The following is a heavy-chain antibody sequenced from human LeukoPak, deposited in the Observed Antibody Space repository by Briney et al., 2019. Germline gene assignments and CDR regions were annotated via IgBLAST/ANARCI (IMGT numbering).Heavy chain of an antibody. CDR1: GFTFSTYA. J-gene: IGHJ4*02. D-gene: IGHD3-16*01. V-gene: IGHV3-23*01. CDR3: ARDWTVRFKYVGYATRPGY. Sequence: GGSLRLSCTASGFTFSTYAMSWVRQAPGKGLEWVSSISNSASSTYYADSVKGRFTISRDNSKNRLYLQMNNLRAEDTAVYYCARDWTVRFKYVGYATRPGYWGQGTLVTVSS. CDR2: ISNSASST.